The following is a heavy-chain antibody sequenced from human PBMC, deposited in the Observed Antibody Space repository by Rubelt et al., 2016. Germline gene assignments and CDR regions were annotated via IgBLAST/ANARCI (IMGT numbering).Heavy chain of an antibody. J-gene: IGHJ4*02. CDR3: ARGDPMGFDY. D-gene: IGHD3-10*01. CDR2: IYHSGST. Sequence: QVQLQESGPGLVKPSETLSLTCTVSGYSISSGYYWGWIRQPPGKGLEWIGSIYHSGSTYYNPSLKSRVTISVDTSKNQFSLKLSSVTAADTAVYYCARGDPMGFDYWGQGTLVTVSS. V-gene: IGHV4-38-2*02. CDR1: GYSISSGYY.